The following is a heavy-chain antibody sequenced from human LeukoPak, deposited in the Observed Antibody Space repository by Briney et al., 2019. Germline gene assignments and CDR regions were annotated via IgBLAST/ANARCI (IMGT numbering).Heavy chain of an antibody. CDR3: ARECGGDCYSAKYAFDI. CDR2: INSDGSSS. J-gene: IGHJ3*02. CDR1: RFTFSSYW. D-gene: IGHD2-21*02. V-gene: IGHV3-74*01. Sequence: GGSLRLSCAASRFTFSSYWMHWVRQAPGKGLVWVSRINSDGSSSTYADSVKGRFTISRDNAKNTLYLHMNSLRAEDTAVYYCARECGGDCYSAKYAFDIWGQGTMVTFSS.